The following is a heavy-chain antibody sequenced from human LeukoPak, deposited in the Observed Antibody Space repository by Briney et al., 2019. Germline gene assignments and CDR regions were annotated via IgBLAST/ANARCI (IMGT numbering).Heavy chain of an antibody. V-gene: IGHV1-2*02. CDR2: INPNSGGT. J-gene: IGHJ6*02. CDR1: GYTFTGYY. CDR3: ARVFSSGSSGEGYYYYGMDV. Sequence: ASVKVSCKASGYTFTGYYMHWVRQAPGQGLEWMGWINPNSGGTNYAQKFQGRVTMTRDTSISTAYMGLSRLRSDDTAVYYCARVFSSGSSGEGYYYYGMDVWGQGTTVTVSS. D-gene: IGHD6-6*01.